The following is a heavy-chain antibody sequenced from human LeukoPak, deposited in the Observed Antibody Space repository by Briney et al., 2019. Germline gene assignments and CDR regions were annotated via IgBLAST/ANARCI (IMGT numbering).Heavy chain of an antibody. CDR1: GFTFSDYY. V-gene: IGHV3-11*01. CDR2: ITSSGDDI. CDR3: ASDIVATSGDF. Sequence: PGGSLRLTCAASGFTFSDYYMSWIRQAPGKWQEWVAYITSSGDDIYYAESVKGRFTISRDNAKNALFLRMSSLRVEDTATYYCASDIVATSGDFWGQGTLVSVSS. J-gene: IGHJ4*02. D-gene: IGHD5-12*01.